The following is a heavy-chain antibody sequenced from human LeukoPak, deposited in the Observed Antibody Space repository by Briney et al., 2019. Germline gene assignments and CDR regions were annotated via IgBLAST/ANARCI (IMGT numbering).Heavy chain of an antibody. CDR2: ISHDGSDK. CDR3: ARDDYYDVSVYSDNAFDI. CDR1: GFTFSKFA. V-gene: IGHV3-30-3*01. D-gene: IGHD3-22*01. Sequence: PGRSLRLSCAASGFTFSKFAMHWVRQAPGKGLEWVAVISHDGSDKYYADSVKGRFTISRDNAKNSLYLQMSSLRVEDTAVYYCARDDYYDVSVYSDNAFDIWGQGTMVTVSS. J-gene: IGHJ3*02.